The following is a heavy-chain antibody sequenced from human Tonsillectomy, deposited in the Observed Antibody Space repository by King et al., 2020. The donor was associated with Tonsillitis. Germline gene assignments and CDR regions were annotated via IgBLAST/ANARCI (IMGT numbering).Heavy chain of an antibody. CDR2: NYSAGSTT. Sequence: VQLVESGGGLVQPGGSLRISCAASGYTFSSYGMSWVRQAPGKGLEWVAVNYSAGSTTHYGDYVKGRFTISRDNSKNTLSLQMNSLGAEDTAIYYGSSLLPPARCDYWGQGTLATVSS. CDR1: GYTFSSYG. D-gene: IGHD2-2*01. CDR3: SSLLPPARCDY. V-gene: IGHV3-23*03. J-gene: IGHJ4*02.